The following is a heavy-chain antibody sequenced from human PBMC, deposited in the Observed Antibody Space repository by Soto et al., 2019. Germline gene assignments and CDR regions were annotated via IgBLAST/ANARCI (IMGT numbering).Heavy chain of an antibody. J-gene: IGHJ5*02. V-gene: IGHV5-51*01. Sequence: ESLKISCQGSGYSFTNYWVGWVRQIPGRGLEWMGIIHPGDSDTRYSPFFQGQVTISADKSISTAYLQWSSLKASDTAMYYCARHNRYSSTWFEGWFDPWGQGTRVTVS. D-gene: IGHD6-13*01. CDR3: ARHNRYSSTWFEGWFDP. CDR2: IHPGDSDT. CDR1: GYSFTNYW.